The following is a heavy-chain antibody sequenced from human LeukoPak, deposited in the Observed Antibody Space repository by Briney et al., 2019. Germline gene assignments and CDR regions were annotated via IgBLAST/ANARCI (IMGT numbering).Heavy chain of an antibody. CDR3: AKNAAYETFDY. D-gene: IGHD2-21*01. J-gene: IGHJ4*02. V-gene: IGHV3-64*01. Sequence: GGSLRVSCAASGFTFSLYTMHWFRQAPGKGLECVSVISGDGVNTYYANSVKGRFTISRDNSKNTLYLEMGSLRAEDRAVYFFAKNAAYETFDYWGQGTLVTVSS. CDR1: GFTFSLYT. CDR2: ISGDGVNT.